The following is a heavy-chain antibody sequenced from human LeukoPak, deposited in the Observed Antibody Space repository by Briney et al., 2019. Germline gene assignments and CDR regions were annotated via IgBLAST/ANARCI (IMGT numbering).Heavy chain of an antibody. CDR3: AKDKGYSGRTSGIEV. CDR1: GFTFSDYG. Sequence: GGSLRLSCEGSGFTFSDYGMHWVRQAPGKGLEWVAVVPYDGRDEVYAESVKGRFTISRDNVKNILFLQMDNVRVEDSAEYFCAKDKGYSGRTSGIEVWGRGTTVVVS. CDR2: VPYDGRDE. V-gene: IGHV3-30*02. D-gene: IGHD1-26*01. J-gene: IGHJ6*02.